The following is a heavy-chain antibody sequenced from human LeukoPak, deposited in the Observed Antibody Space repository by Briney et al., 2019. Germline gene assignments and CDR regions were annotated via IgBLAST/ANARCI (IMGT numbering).Heavy chain of an antibody. Sequence: SETLSLTCADYGGSFSGYYWTWIRQTPEKGLEWIWEMNPSGSTNYNPSLKSRVTISVDTSKNQFSLELSSVTAADTAVYYCARGRQDVTMIVVVMTAVSYYLDVWGKGTTVTVS. CDR3: ARGRQDVTMIVVVMTAVSYYLDV. V-gene: IGHV4-34*01. CDR1: GGSFSGYY. D-gene: IGHD3-22*01. J-gene: IGHJ6*03. CDR2: MNPSGST.